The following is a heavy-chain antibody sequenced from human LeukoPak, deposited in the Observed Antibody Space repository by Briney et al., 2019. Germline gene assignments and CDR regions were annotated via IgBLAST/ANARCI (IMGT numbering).Heavy chain of an antibody. V-gene: IGHV4-34*01. Sequence: PSETLSLTCAVYGGSFSGYYWSWIRQPPGKGLEWIGEINHIGSTTYNPSLKSRVTISVATSRTQFSLNLTSVTAADTAFYYCASLYGSGSYYGSYYYYYMAVWYKGPT. CDR1: GGSFSGYY. D-gene: IGHD3-10*01. CDR3: ASLYGSGSYYGSYYYYYMAV. J-gene: IGHJ6*03. CDR2: INHIGST.